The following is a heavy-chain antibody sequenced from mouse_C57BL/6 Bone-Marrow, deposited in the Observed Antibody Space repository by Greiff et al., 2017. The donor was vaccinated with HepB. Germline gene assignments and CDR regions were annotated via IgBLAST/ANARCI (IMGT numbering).Heavy chain of an antibody. CDR1: GFSFNTYA. Sequence: GGGLVQPKGSLKLSCAASGFSFNTYAMNWVRQAPGKGLEWVARIRSKSNNYATYYADSVKDRFTISRDDSESMLYLQMNNLKTEDTAMYYCVRHSGNSGFAYWGQGTLVTVSA. CDR3: VRHSGNSGFAY. J-gene: IGHJ3*01. D-gene: IGHD1-1*01. V-gene: IGHV10-1*01. CDR2: IRSKSNNYAT.